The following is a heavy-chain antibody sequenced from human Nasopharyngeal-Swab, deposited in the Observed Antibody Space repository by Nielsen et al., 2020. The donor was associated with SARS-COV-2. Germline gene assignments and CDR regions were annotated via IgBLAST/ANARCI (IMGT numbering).Heavy chain of an antibody. CDR3: ARDGFGESPYYYYYGMDV. J-gene: IGHJ6*02. CDR2: ISSSTSYI. V-gene: IGHV3-21*01. D-gene: IGHD3-10*01. Sequence: GESLKNSCAASGFTFSNYSMNWVRQAPGKGLEWVSSISSSTSYIYYADSVKCRFTISRDNAKNSLYLQMNSLRAEDTAVYYCARDGFGESPYYYYYGMDVWGQGTTVTVSS. CDR1: GFTFSNYS.